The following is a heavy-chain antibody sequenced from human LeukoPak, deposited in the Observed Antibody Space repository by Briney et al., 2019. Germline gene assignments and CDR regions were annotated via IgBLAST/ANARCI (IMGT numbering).Heavy chain of an antibody. Sequence: SETLSLTCAVSVYSISSGYYWGWIRQPPGKGLEWIGSIYHSGSTYYNPSLKSRVTISVDTSKNQFSLKLSSVTAADTAVYHCARLMRYSGSYFDYWGQGTLVTVSS. CDR1: VYSISSGYY. CDR3: ARLMRYSGSYFDY. D-gene: IGHD1-26*01. V-gene: IGHV4-38-2*01. J-gene: IGHJ4*02. CDR2: IYHSGST.